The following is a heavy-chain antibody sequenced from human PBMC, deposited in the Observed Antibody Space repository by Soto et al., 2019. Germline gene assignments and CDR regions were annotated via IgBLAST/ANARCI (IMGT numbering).Heavy chain of an antibody. V-gene: IGHV4-4*02. Sequence: QVQLQESGPGLVKPSGTLSLTCAVSGGSISSSNWWSWVRQPPGKGLEWIGEIYHSGSTNYNPSLKSRVTISVDKSKNQFSLKLGSVTAADTAVYYCARVVTTRKAVAGHGPFDYWGQGTLVTVSS. D-gene: IGHD6-19*01. CDR3: ARVVTTRKAVAGHGPFDY. CDR2: IYHSGST. J-gene: IGHJ4*02. CDR1: GGSISSSNW.